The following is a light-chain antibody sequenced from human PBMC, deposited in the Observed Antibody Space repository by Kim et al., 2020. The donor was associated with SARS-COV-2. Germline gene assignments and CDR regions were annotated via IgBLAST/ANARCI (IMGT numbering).Light chain of an antibody. CDR3: QRAGT. Sequence: STLSASVGDTVTITCRASQRISSWLAWYQQKPGKAPKLLIYKASSLESGVPSRFSGSGSGTEFTLPIRSLQPDDFATYYCQRAGTFGQGTKVDIK. CDR1: QRISSW. V-gene: IGKV1-5*03. CDR2: KAS. J-gene: IGKJ1*01.